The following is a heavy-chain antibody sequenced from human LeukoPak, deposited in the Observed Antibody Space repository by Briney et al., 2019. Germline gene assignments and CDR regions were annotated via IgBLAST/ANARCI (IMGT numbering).Heavy chain of an antibody. CDR1: GFTFSSYA. J-gene: IGHJ4*02. CDR3: AKYISSGYRYFDY. V-gene: IGHV3-23*01. CDR2: ISGSGGST. D-gene: IGHD6-6*01. Sequence: PGGSLRLSCAASGFTFSSYAMSWVRQAPGKGLEWVSAISGSGGSTYYADSVKGRFTISRDNSKNTLYLQMNGLRAEDTAVYYCAKYISSGYRYFDYWGQGTLVTVSS.